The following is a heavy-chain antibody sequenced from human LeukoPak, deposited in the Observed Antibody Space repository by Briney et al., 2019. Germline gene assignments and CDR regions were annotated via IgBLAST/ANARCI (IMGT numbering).Heavy chain of an antibody. Sequence: GGSLRLSCTASGFTFSSYAMSWVRQAPGKGLEWVSAISGSGGSTYYADSVKGRFTISRDNSKNTLYLQMNSLRAEDTAVYYCANHGYGDYGDYWGQGTLVTVSS. V-gene: IGHV3-23*01. CDR3: ANHGYGDYGDY. D-gene: IGHD4-17*01. CDR1: GFTFSSYA. CDR2: ISGSGGST. J-gene: IGHJ4*02.